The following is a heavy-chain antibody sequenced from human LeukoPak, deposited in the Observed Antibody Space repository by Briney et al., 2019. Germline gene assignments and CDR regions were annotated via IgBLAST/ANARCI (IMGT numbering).Heavy chain of an antibody. J-gene: IGHJ6*02. CDR1: GFTFSDYS. D-gene: IGHD3-10*01. CDR2: ISDSDNTT. CDR3: ARERYYGSGNYYGMDV. Sequence: GGSLRLSCAASGFTFSDYSMSWFRQAPGRGLEWVSYISDSDNTTYYADSVKGRFTISRDNAKNSLYLQMISLRAEDTAVYYCARERYYGSGNYYGMDVWGQGTTVTVSS. V-gene: IGHV3-11*01.